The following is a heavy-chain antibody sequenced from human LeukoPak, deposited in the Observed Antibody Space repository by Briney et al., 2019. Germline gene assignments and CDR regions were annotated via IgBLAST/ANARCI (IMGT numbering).Heavy chain of an antibody. D-gene: IGHD6-13*01. V-gene: IGHV4-61*02. J-gene: IGHJ4*02. CDR3: ARGYGQQLAFYFDY. CDR2: IFTSGST. CDR1: GGSIGSGNYY. Sequence: SQTLSLTCTVSGGSIGSGNYYWSWIRQPAGKGLEWIGRIFTSGSTNYNPSLKSRVTISIDTSKNQFSLNLNSVTAADRAVYYCARGYGQQLAFYFDYWGQGTLVTVSS.